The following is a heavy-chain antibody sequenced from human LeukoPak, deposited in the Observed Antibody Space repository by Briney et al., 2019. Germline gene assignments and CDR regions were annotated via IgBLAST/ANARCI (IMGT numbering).Heavy chain of an antibody. CDR1: GFTFSDHD. J-gene: IGHJ6*02. Sequence: GGSLRLSCAASGFTFSDHDMHWVRQSTGKGLAWDSTIGAAGDTYHSGSVKGRFIISRQNVKNSLYLQMNRLRAGDTAVYYCARGKRIQLNLGRKYGMDVWGQGTTVTVSS. CDR2: IGAAGDT. D-gene: IGHD5-18*01. V-gene: IGHV3-13*01. CDR3: ARGKRIQLNLGRKYGMDV.